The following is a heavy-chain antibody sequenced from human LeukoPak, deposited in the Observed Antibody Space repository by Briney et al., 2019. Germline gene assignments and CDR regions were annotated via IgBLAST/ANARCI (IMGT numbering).Heavy chain of an antibody. CDR2: IYYSGST. CDR1: GGSISSYY. D-gene: IGHD6-13*01. J-gene: IGHJ3*02. CDR3: AREAAAGDAFDI. V-gene: IGHV4-59*01. Sequence: SETLSLTCTVSGGSISSYYWSWIRQPPGKGLEWIGYIYYSGSTNYNPSLKSRVTISVDTSKNQFSLKLSSVTPADTAVYYCAREAAAGDAFDIWGQGTMVTVSS.